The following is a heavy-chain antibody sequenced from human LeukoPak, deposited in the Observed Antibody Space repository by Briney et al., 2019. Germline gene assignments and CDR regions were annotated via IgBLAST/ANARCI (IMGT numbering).Heavy chain of an antibody. J-gene: IGHJ4*02. CDR3: AREPSGYSYGWLDY. CDR2: ISYHGSNK. CDR1: GFTFSDYW. V-gene: IGHV3-30*03. Sequence: GGSLRLSCAASGFTFSDYWTSWVRQAPGKGLEWVALISYHGSNKYYTDSVKGRFTISRDNSKNTLYLQMNSLRAEDTAVYYCAREPSGYSYGWLDYWGQGTLVTVSS. D-gene: IGHD5-18*01.